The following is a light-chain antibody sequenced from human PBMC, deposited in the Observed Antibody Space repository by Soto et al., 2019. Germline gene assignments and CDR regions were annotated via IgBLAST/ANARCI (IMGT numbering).Light chain of an antibody. V-gene: IGLV4-60*02. CDR1: SGHSSYI. CDR3: EKLDSNTQV. CDR2: LEGSGSY. J-gene: IGLJ2*01. Sequence: QLVLTQSSSASASLGSSVKLTCTLSSGHSSYIIAWHQQQPGKAPRYLMKLEGSGSYNKGSGVTERFAGSSSGADRYLTISNLQFEDEADYYCEKLDSNTQVFGGGTKLTV.